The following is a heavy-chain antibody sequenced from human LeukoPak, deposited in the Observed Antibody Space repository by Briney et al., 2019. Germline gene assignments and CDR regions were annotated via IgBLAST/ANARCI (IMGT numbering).Heavy chain of an antibody. J-gene: IGHJ5*01. D-gene: IGHD6-19*01. CDR2: IYHGSA. CDR1: DDSVSSSRYY. V-gene: IGHV4-61*01. CDR3: AREGGRQWLVSGALDS. Sequence: PTETLSLTCTVSDDSVSSSRYYWTWIRQPPGKGLEWIGYIYHGSATYNPSLESRVTLSMDTSKNQYSLKMTSVTAADTAVYYYAREGGRQWLVSGALDSWGQGTLVTVSS.